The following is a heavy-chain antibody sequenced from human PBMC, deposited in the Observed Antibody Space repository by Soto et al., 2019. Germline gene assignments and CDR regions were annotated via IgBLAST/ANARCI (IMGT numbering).Heavy chain of an antibody. CDR3: VRGGYSGYDFDY. CDR1: GFTFSSYG. Sequence: QVQLVESGGGVVQPGRSLRLSCAASGFTFSSYGMHWVRQAPGRGLEWVAVIWYDGSNKYYADSVKGRFTISRDNSKNTLSLQMISLRAEDTAVYYCVRGGYSGYDFDYWGQGTLVTVSS. CDR2: IWYDGSNK. D-gene: IGHD5-12*01. V-gene: IGHV3-33*01. J-gene: IGHJ4*02.